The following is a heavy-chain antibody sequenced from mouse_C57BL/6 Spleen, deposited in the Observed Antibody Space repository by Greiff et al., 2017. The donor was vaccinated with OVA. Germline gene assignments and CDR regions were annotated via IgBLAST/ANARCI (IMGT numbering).Heavy chain of an antibody. CDR1: GFNIKNTY. V-gene: IGHV14-3*01. J-gene: IGHJ4*01. Sequence: VQLQQSVPELVRPGASVKLSCTASGFNIKNTYMHWVKQRPEQGLEWIGRIDPENGNPKYDPKFQGKAPLTADTSSTTAYLQLSSLTSEDTAIYYCAYGSPYAMYYWGQGTSVTVSS. CDR2: IDPENGNP. CDR3: AYGSPYAMYY. D-gene: IGHD1-1*01.